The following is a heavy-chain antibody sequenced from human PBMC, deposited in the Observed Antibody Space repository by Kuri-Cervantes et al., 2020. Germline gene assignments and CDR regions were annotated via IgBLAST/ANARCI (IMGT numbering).Heavy chain of an antibody. CDR3: AKGPHGGSYYGFFYY. V-gene: IGHV3-30*02. CDR2: IWYDGSNK. Sequence: GGSLRLSCAASGFTFSSYGMHWVRQAPGKGLEWVAVIWYDGSNKYYADSVKGRFTISRDNSKNTLYLQMNSLRAEDTAVYYCAKGPHGGSYYGFFYYWGQGTLVTVSS. J-gene: IGHJ4*02. CDR1: GFTFSSYG. D-gene: IGHD1-26*01.